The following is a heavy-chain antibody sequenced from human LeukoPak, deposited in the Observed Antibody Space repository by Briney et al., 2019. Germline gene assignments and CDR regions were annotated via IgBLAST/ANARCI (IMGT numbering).Heavy chain of an antibody. J-gene: IGHJ6*03. CDR2: INHSGST. V-gene: IGHV4-34*01. CDR1: GGSFSGYY. CDR3: ARRVYSGSYYFNYYYYYMDV. D-gene: IGHD1-26*01. Sequence: PSETLSLTCAVYGGSFSGYYWSWIRQPPGKGLEWIGEINHSGSTNYNPSLKSRVTISVDTSKNQFSLKLSSVTAADTAVYYCARRVYSGSYYFNYYYYYMDVWGKGTTVTISS.